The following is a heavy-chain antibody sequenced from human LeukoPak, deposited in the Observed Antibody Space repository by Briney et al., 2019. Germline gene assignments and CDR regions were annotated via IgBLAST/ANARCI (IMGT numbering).Heavy chain of an antibody. CDR3: ARDKSRTYGSADAFDI. J-gene: IGHJ3*02. V-gene: IGHV4-4*07. Sequence: SETLSLTCTVSGGSLSSYYWNWIRQPAGKGLELIGRIYTSGSTNYNPSLKSRVTMSVDTSKNQFSLKLSSVTAADTAVYYCARDKSRTYGSADAFDIWGQGTMVTVSS. CDR1: GGSLSSYY. D-gene: IGHD3-10*01. CDR2: IYTSGST.